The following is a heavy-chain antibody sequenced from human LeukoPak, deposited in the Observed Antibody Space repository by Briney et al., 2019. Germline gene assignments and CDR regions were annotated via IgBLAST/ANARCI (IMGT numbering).Heavy chain of an antibody. CDR3: ARDRRAARPVDY. J-gene: IGHJ4*02. CDR2: ISGSGGST. D-gene: IGHD6-6*01. V-gene: IGHV3-23*01. Sequence: PGGSLRLSCAASEFTFSSYAMSWVRQAPGKGLEWVSAISGSGGSTYYADSVKGRFTISRDNSKNSLYLQMNSLRAEDTAVYYCARDRRAARPVDYWGQGTLVTVSS. CDR1: EFTFSSYA.